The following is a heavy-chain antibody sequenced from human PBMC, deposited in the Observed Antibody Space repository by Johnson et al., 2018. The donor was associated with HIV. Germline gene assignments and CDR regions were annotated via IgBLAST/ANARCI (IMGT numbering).Heavy chain of an antibody. D-gene: IGHD1-26*01. Sequence: QVQLVESGGGVVQPGRSLRLSCAASGLTFSSYGMHWVRQAQGKGLEWVAVISYDGSKKYYADSVKGRFTISRDNSKNTLDLQMNSLRAEDTAVYYWARDSGVPGNDAYDIWGQGTMVTVSS. CDR1: GLTFSSYG. J-gene: IGHJ3*02. CDR3: ARDSGVPGNDAYDI. CDR2: ISYDGSKK. V-gene: IGHV3-30*03.